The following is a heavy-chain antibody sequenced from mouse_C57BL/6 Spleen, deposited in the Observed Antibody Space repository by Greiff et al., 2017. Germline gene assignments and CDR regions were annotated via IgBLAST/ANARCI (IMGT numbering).Heavy chain of an antibody. CDR2: IYPGSGNT. V-gene: IGHV1-66*01. CDR1: GYSFTSYY. CDR3: AREDGTTAGNYYAMDY. J-gene: IGHJ4*01. Sequence: VQLQQSGPELVKPGASVKISCKASGYSFTSYYIHWVKQRPGQGLEWIGWIYPGSGNTKYNEKFKGKATLTADTSSSTAYMQLSSLTSEDSAVYYCAREDGTTAGNYYAMDYWGQGTSVTVSS. D-gene: IGHD1-2*01.